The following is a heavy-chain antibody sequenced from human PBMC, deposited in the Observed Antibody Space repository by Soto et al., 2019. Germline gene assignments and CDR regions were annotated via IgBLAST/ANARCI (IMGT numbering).Heavy chain of an antibody. J-gene: IGHJ5*01. V-gene: IGHV3-23*01. CDR1: GFTFRIHD. Sequence: PGGSLRLSCAASGFTFRIHDMTWVRQAPGKGLEWVSTIDNGGTTFYADSVKGRFTISRDNSKNTLYLQMNGLKVEDTAVYYCEKEPVAGHHWFDPWGQGALVTVSS. CDR3: EKEPVAGHHWFDP. CDR2: IDNGGTT. D-gene: IGHD6-19*01.